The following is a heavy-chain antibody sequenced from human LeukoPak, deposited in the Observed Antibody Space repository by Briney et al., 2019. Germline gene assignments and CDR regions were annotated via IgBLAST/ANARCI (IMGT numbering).Heavy chain of an antibody. Sequence: PGGSLRLSCAASEFTFSSYDMHWVRQATGKGLEWVSAIGTAGDTYYPGSVKGRFTISRENAKNSLYLQMNSLRAGDTAVYYCARGGSTSSYYYYGMDVWGQGTTVTVSS. CDR3: ARGGSTSSYYYYGMDV. J-gene: IGHJ6*02. V-gene: IGHV3-13*01. D-gene: IGHD2-2*01. CDR1: EFTFSSYD. CDR2: IGTAGDT.